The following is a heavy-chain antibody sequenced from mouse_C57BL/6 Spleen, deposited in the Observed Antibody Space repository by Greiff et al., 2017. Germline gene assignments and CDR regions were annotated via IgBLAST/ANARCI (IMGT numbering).Heavy chain of an antibody. CDR2: IYPGNSDT. CDR1: GYTFTNYW. D-gene: IGHD2-12*01. V-gene: IGHV1-5*01. J-gene: IGHJ4*01. Sequence: EVQLLQSGTVLARPGASVKMSCTTSGYTFTNYWMHWVKQRPGQGLEWIGAIYPGNSDTSYNQKLKGKANLTAMSSSSNSYMELSSLSNEDSAVYYCTSNPPRYNYDGAMDDWGQGTSVTVSS. CDR3: TSNPPRYNYDGAMDD.